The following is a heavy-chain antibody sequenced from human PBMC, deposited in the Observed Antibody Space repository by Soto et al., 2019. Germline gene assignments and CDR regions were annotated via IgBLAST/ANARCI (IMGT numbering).Heavy chain of an antibody. CDR1: GGSFRGYY. CDR3: ARGPFNHGLATWGLDV. D-gene: IGHD4-17*01. V-gene: IGHV4-34*01. Sequence: PSETLSLTCVVYGGSFRGYYWTWIRQPPGKGLEWIAEINHGGVTNYNPSLESRVTISGDTSKNQFSLKVNSVTAADTAVYYCARGPFNHGLATWGLDVWGPGTTVTVSS. J-gene: IGHJ6*02. CDR2: INHGGVT.